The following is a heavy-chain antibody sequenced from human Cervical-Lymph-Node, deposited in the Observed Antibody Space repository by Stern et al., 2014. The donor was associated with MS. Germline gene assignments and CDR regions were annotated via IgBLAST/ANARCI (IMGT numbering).Heavy chain of an antibody. CDR2: IIPMFGAA. V-gene: IGHV1-69*01. CDR1: GGSFSSYA. D-gene: IGHD1-14*01. J-gene: IGHJ4*02. CDR3: TREATAHSGTFDF. Sequence: VQLVESGAGMKKPGSSVKVSCKASGGSFSSYAVNWVRQAPGQAPAWMGGIIPMFGAANYAQKFQGRVTLIADESTSTVYMEMISLTSEDTAVYYCTREATAHSGTFDFWGQGTLVTV.